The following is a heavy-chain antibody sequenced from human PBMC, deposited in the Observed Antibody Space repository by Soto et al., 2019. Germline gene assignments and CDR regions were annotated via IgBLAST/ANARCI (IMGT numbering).Heavy chain of an antibody. D-gene: IGHD3-10*01. V-gene: IGHV4-39*01. CDR1: GASISSGTYY. CDR2: ISYSGST. J-gene: IGHJ4*02. Sequence: PSETLSLTCTVSGASISSGTYYWGWIRQPPGKGLEWIGSISYSGSTYYNPSLKSRVTVSVDTSENQISLNLNSVTAADTAVYYCVRRPIGSPFDYWGQGTLVTVSS. CDR3: VRRPIGSPFDY.